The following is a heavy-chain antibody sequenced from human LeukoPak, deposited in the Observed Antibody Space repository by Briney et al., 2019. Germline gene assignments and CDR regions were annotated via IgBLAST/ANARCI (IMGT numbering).Heavy chain of an antibody. J-gene: IGHJ4*02. D-gene: IGHD6-19*01. CDR3: ATKVNSAWNY. Sequence: GESLKSSCKGSGYSFTSYWIGWVRQMPGKGLEWMGIIYPGDSDITYSPSFQGQVTISADKSISTAYLQWSSLKASDTAIYYCATKVNSAWNYWGQGTLVTVSS. V-gene: IGHV5-51*01. CDR1: GYSFTSYW. CDR2: IYPGDSDI.